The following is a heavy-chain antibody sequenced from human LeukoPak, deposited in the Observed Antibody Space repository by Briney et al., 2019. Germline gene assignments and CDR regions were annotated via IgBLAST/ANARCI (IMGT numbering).Heavy chain of an antibody. J-gene: IGHJ4*02. CDR3: SRENGAFSPFGY. V-gene: IGHV4-4*02. CDR1: GGSISSTNW. CDR2: ISLSGLT. D-gene: IGHD2-8*01. Sequence: SETLSLTCGVYGGSISSTNWWSWVRQPPGQGLEWIGEISLSGLTNYKPSLNSRVTVSLDKSKNQLSLNLTSVTAADTAVYYCSRENGAFSPFGYWGQGTLVTVPS.